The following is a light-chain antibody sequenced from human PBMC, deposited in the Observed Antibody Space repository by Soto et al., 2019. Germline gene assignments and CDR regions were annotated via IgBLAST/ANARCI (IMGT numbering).Light chain of an antibody. J-gene: IGKJ2*01. CDR2: GAS. Sequence: EIVLTQSPGTLSLSPGERATLSCRASQSVSSSYLAWYQQKPGQAPRLLIYGASSRATGIPDRFSGSGSGTDCTLTISRLEPEDFAVYFCQQYGNSPPNTFGKGTKVEIK. CDR3: QQYGNSPPNT. V-gene: IGKV3-20*01. CDR1: QSVSSSY.